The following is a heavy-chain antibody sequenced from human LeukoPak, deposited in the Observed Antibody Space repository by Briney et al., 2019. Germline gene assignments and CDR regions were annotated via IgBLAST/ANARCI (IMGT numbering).Heavy chain of an antibody. Sequence: SETLSLTCTVSGDSVTSYYWSWIRQPAGKGLEWIGRIYTSGSTNYNPSLKSRVTISVDTSKDQFSLKLSSVTAADTAVYYCARGGSYGGNSEHFDYWGQGTLVTVSS. V-gene: IGHV4-4*07. CDR3: ARGGSYGGNSEHFDY. CDR1: GDSVTSYY. CDR2: IYTSGST. D-gene: IGHD4-23*01. J-gene: IGHJ4*02.